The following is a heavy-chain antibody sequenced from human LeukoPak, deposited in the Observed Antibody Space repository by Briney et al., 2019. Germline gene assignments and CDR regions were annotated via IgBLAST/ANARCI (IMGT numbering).Heavy chain of an antibody. J-gene: IGHJ6*03. Sequence: GASVKVSCKASGGTFSSYAISWVRQAPGQGLEWTGGIIPIFGTANYAQKFQGRVTITADESTSTAYMELSSLRSEDTAVYYCARDRGHDDFHERRYYYYMDVWGKGTTVTVSS. D-gene: IGHD3-3*01. V-gene: IGHV1-69*01. CDR2: IIPIFGTA. CDR1: GGTFSSYA. CDR3: ARDRGHDDFHERRYYYYMDV.